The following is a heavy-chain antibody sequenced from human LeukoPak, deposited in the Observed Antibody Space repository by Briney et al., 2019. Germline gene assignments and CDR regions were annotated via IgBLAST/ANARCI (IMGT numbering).Heavy chain of an antibody. CDR2: MNPNSGNT. J-gene: IGHJ4*02. CDR1: GYTFTSYD. CDR3: AKDLAYCGGDCLAIDY. D-gene: IGHD2-21*02. Sequence: ASVKVSCKASGYTFTSYDINWVRQATGQGLEWMGWMNPNSGNTGYAQKFQGRVTITRNTSISTAYMELSSLRSEDTAVYYCAKDLAYCGGDCLAIDYWGQGTLVTVSS. V-gene: IGHV1-8*03.